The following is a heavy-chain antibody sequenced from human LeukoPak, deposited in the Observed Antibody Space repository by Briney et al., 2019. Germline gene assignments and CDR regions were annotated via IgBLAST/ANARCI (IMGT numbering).Heavy chain of an antibody. J-gene: IGHJ5*02. V-gene: IGHV4-59*01. CDR2: IYYSGGT. CDR1: GGSINNYY. CDR3: ARGYCSSTSCSPGTNSWFDP. Sequence: PSETLSLTCSVSGGSINNYYWSWIRQPPGKGLEWIGYIYYSGGTNYNPSLKSRVTISVDTSKNRFSLKLSSVTAADTAVYYCARGYCSSTSCSPGTNSWFDPWGQGTLVTVSS. D-gene: IGHD2-2*01.